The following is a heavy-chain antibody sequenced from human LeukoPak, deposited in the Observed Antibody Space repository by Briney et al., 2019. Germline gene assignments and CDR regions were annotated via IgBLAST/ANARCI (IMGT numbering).Heavy chain of an antibody. J-gene: IGHJ4*02. V-gene: IGHV4-61*01. CDR2: IYYSGST. CDR3: ARAPRGYSFFLDY. D-gene: IGHD5-18*01. Sequence: SETLSLTCTVSGGSVSSGSYYWSWIRQPPGKGLEWIGYIYYSGSTNYNPSLKSRVTISVDTSKNQFSLKLSSVTATDTAVYYCARAPRGYSFFLDYWGQGTLVTVSS. CDR1: GGSVSSGSYY.